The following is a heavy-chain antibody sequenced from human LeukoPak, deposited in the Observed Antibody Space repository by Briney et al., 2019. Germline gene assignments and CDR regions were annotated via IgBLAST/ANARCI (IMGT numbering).Heavy chain of an antibody. J-gene: IGHJ4*02. CDR3: ARGRLWFGEGNFDY. Sequence: SETLSLTCTVSGGSISSYYWSWIRQPPGKGLEWIGEINHSGSTNYNPSLKSRVTISVDTSKNQFSLKLSSVTAADTAVYYCARGRLWFGEGNFDYWGQGTLVTVSS. D-gene: IGHD3-10*01. CDR2: INHSGST. CDR1: GGSISSYY. V-gene: IGHV4-34*01.